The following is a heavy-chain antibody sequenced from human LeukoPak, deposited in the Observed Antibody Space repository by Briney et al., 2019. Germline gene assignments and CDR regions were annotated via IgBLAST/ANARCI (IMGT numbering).Heavy chain of an antibody. CDR1: GYIFTGYY. Sequence: GSVKVSCKASGYIFTGYYMHWVRQAPGQGLEWMGWISAFNGNTNYAQKLQGRVTMTTDTSTSTAYMELRSLRSDDTAVYYCASGTSGSYPGLEYWGQGTLVTVSS. V-gene: IGHV1-18*04. CDR2: ISAFNGNT. D-gene: IGHD1-26*01. J-gene: IGHJ4*02. CDR3: ASGTSGSYPGLEY.